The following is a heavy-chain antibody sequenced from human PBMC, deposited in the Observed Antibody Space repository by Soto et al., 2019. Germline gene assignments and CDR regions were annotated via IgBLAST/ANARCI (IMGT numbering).Heavy chain of an antibody. D-gene: IGHD3-9*01. V-gene: IGHV5-51*01. CDR2: IYPGDSDT. CDR3: ARQGIRQVLRYFDWKANYYYYYMDV. CDR1: GYSFTSYW. J-gene: IGHJ6*03. Sequence: GESLKISCKGSGYSFTSYWIGWVRQMPGKGLEWMGIIYPGDSDTRYSPSFQGQVTISADKSISTAYLQWSSLKASDTAMYYCARQGIRQVLRYFDWKANYYYYYMDVWGKGTTGTVSS.